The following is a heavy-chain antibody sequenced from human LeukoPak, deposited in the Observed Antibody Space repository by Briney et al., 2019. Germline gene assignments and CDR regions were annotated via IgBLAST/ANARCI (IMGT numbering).Heavy chain of an antibody. CDR2: IYYSGST. D-gene: IGHD3-22*01. Sequence: SETLSLTCTVSGGSISSSSYYWGWIRQPPGKGLEWIGSIYYSGSTYYNPSLKSRVTISVDTSKNQFSLKLSSVTAADTAVYYCARAQDYYDSSGYYYRHWGLGTLVTVSS. V-gene: IGHV4-39*07. J-gene: IGHJ4*02. CDR1: GGSISSSSYY. CDR3: ARAQDYYDSSGYYYRH.